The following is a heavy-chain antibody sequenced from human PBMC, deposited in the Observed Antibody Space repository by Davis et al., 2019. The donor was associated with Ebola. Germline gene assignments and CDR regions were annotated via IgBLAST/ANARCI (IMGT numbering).Heavy chain of an antibody. J-gene: IGHJ4*02. CDR2: ISQSGST. V-gene: IGHV4-34*01. CDR3: ARLLIAGSYYFDY. CDR1: GGSFSGYY. D-gene: IGHD3-10*01. Sequence: SETLSLTCAVYGGSFSGYYWSWIRQPPGKGLEWIGEISQSGSTNYNPSLKSRVTISVDKSKNQFSLKLSSVTAADTAVYYCARLLIAGSYYFDYWGQGTLVTVSS.